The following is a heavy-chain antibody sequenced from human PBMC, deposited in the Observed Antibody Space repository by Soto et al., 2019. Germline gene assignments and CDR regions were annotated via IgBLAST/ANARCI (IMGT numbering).Heavy chain of an antibody. CDR2: ISYDGNKK. Sequence: QVQLVESGGGVVQPGRSLRLSCAASGFTLSSYSMHWVRQAPGKGLEWVGVISYDGNKKYYRDSVKGRFSISRDTSNNTVHLQTNSLRPDDTAVYYCARSVAVAGLDYWGQGSLVTVSS. D-gene: IGHD6-19*01. CDR3: ARSVAVAGLDY. CDR1: GFTLSSYS. J-gene: IGHJ4*02. V-gene: IGHV3-30-3*01.